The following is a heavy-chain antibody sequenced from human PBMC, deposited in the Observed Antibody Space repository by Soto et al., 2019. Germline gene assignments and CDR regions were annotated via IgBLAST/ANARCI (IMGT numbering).Heavy chain of an antibody. D-gene: IGHD6-19*01. V-gene: IGHV3-23*01. CDR1: GFTFSSSA. CDR3: AKCSVGTVRTSGWCNWFDP. CDR2: IRVGGGDT. Sequence: EVRLLESGGGLAQPGGSRRLSCAASGFTFSSSAMNWVRQAPGKGLEWVSSIRVGGGDTFYADSGRGRFTVSRDISRHTLYLQMNSLRAEDTAIYYCAKCSVGTVRTSGWCNWFDPWGQGTLVTVSS. J-gene: IGHJ5*02.